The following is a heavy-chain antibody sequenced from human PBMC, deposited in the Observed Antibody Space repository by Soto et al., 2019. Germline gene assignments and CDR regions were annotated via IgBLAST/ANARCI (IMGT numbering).Heavy chain of an antibody. CDR2: LSFSSSNT. V-gene: IGHV3-23*01. Sequence: RGSLRLSCAGSGFIFHLYAMSWVRQAPGEGLEWVSTLSFSSSNTYYADSVKGRFTISRDNSKNALYLQMHDLRPEDTALYYCVKATLAAADRGHHHYGMGVWGLGTTVTVSS. J-gene: IGHJ6*02. D-gene: IGHD6-13*01. CDR3: VKATLAAADRGHHHYGMGV. CDR1: GFIFHLYA.